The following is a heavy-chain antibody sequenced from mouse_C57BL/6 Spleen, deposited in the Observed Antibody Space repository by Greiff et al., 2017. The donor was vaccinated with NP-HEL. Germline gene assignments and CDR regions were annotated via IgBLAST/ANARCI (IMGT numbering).Heavy chain of an antibody. CDR1: GYAFSSSW. J-gene: IGHJ3*01. D-gene: IGHD1-1*01. V-gene: IGHV1-82*01. CDR3: ARSPPPIYYGSSYCAY. CDR2: IYPGDGDT. Sequence: QVQLKESGPELVKPGASVKISCKASGYAFSSSWMNWVKQRPGKGLEWIGRIYPGDGDTNYNGKFKGKATLTADKSSSTAYMQLRSLTSEDSAVYVCARSPPPIYYGSSYCAYWGQGTLVTVSA.